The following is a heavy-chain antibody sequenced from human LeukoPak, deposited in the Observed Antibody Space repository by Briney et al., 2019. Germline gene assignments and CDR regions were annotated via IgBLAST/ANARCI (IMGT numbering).Heavy chain of an antibody. CDR1: GFTFSGSA. J-gene: IGHJ4*02. CDR3: TRDYGVLFDY. CDR2: IRSKANSYAT. V-gene: IGHV3-73*01. D-gene: IGHD4-17*01. Sequence: PGGSLRLSCAASGFTFSGSAIHWVRQASGKGLEWVGRIRSKANSYATSSAASVKGRFTIPRDDSKNTAYLQMNSLKTEDTAVYYCTRDYGVLFDYWGQGTLVTVSS.